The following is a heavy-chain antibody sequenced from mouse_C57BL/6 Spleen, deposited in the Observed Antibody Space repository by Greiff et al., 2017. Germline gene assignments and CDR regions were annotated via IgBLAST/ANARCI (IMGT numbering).Heavy chain of an antibody. V-gene: IGHV10-1*01. J-gene: IGHJ1*03. CDR3: VRHNRVYWYFDV. CDR2: IRSKSNNYAT. Sequence: EVKLVESGGGLVQPKGSLKLSCAASGFSFNTYAMNWVRQAPGKGLEWVARIRSKSNNYATYYADSVKDRFTISRDDSESMLYLQMNNLKTEDTAMYYCVRHNRVYWYFDVWGTGTTVTVSS. CDR1: GFSFNTYA.